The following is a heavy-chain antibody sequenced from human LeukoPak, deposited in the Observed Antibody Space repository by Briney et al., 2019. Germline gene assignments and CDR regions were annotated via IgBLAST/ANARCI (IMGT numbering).Heavy chain of an antibody. CDR1: GFTFDDYA. V-gene: IGHV3-9*01. Sequence: GGSLRLSCAASGFTFDDYAMPWVRQAPGKGLGWVSGISWNSGSIGYADSVKGRFTISRDNAKNSLYLQMNSLRAEDTALYYCAKEVEAGYFDYWGQGTLVTVSS. CDR3: AKEVEAGYFDY. J-gene: IGHJ4*02. CDR2: ISWNSGSI. D-gene: IGHD6-13*01.